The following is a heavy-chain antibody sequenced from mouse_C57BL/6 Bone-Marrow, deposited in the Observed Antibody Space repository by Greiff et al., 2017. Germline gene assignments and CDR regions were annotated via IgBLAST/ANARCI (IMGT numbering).Heavy chain of an antibody. V-gene: IGHV1-50*01. J-gene: IGHJ1*03. CDR2: IDPSDSYT. Sequence: VQLQQPGAELVKPGASVKLSCKASGYTFTSYWMQWVKQRPGQGLEWIGEIDPSDSYTNYNQKFKGKATLTVETSSSTAYMQLSSLTSEDSAVYYCARVDYYGSSYEGYFDVWGTGTTVTVSS. D-gene: IGHD1-1*01. CDR1: GYTFTSYW. CDR3: ARVDYYGSSYEGYFDV.